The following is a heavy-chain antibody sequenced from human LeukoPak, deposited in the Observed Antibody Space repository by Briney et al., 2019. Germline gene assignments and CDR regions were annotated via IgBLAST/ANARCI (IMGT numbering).Heavy chain of an antibody. CDR3: ARASTPRVIASFDY. Sequence: SVKVSCKASGGTFSSYAISWVRQAPGQGLEWMGGIIPIFGTANYAQKFQGRVTITADKSTSTAYMELSSLRSDDTAVYYCARASTPRVIASFDYWGQGSLVTVSS. V-gene: IGHV1-69*06. J-gene: IGHJ4*02. CDR2: IIPIFGTA. D-gene: IGHD2-21*01. CDR1: GGTFSSYA.